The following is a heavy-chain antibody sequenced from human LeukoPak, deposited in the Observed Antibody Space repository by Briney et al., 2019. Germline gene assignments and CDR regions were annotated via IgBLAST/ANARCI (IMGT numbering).Heavy chain of an antibody. V-gene: IGHV1-18*01. Sequence: ASVKVSCKASGYTFTSCGISWVRQAPGQGLEWMGWISAYNGNTNYAQKLQGRVTMTTDTSTSTAYMELRSLRSDDTAVYYCARVVLRYFDWLSTYYFDYWGQGTLVTVSS. CDR2: ISAYNGNT. J-gene: IGHJ4*02. D-gene: IGHD3-9*01. CDR3: ARVVLRYFDWLSTYYFDY. CDR1: GYTFTSCG.